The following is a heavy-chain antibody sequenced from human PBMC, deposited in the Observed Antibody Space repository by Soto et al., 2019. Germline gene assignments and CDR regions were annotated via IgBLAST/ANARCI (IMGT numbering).Heavy chain of an antibody. Sequence: QVQLVQPGAEVKKPGASVKVSCKASGYTFTSYDINWVRQATGQGLEWMGWMNPNSGNTGYAQKFRGRGTMTRNTSISTAYMELSSLRSEDTAVYYCAREKSSGNYNDYWGQGTLVTVSS. CDR2: MNPNSGNT. V-gene: IGHV1-8*01. D-gene: IGHD3-22*01. CDR3: AREKSSGNYNDY. J-gene: IGHJ4*02. CDR1: GYTFTSYD.